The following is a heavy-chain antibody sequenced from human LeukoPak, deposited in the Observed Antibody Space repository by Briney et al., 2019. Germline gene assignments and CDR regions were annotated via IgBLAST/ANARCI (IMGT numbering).Heavy chain of an antibody. V-gene: IGHV1-46*01. CDR2: INPSGGST. D-gene: IGHD5-12*01. CDR3: ATGNSGYEYVDY. Sequence: ASVKVSCKASGYTFTSYYMHGVRQAPGHGLEWVGIINPSGGSTTYAQKFQGRVTMTRDTSTSTVYMELSSLTSEDTAVYYCATGNSGYEYVDYWGQGTLVTVSS. J-gene: IGHJ4*02. CDR1: GYTFTSYY.